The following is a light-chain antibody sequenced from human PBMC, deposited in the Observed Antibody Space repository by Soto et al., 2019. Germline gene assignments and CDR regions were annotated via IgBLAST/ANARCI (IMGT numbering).Light chain of an antibody. CDR2: AAS. V-gene: IGKV1-39*01. CDR1: QSISSY. CDR3: QQSYSTLRYT. J-gene: IGKJ2*01. Sequence: DLQMTQSPSSLSASVGDRVTITCRASQSISSYLNWYQQKPGKAPKLLIYAASSLQSGVPSRFSGSGSGTDFTLTISSLQPEDFATYYCQQSYSTLRYTFGQG.